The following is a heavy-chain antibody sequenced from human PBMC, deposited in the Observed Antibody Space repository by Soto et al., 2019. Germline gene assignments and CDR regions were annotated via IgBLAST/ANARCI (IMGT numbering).Heavy chain of an antibody. V-gene: IGHV1-2*02. CDR2: INPNSGGT. CDR3: ARGKLGQGYFDY. D-gene: IGHD6-13*01. Sequence: ASVKVSCKASGYTFTGYYMHWVRQAPGQGLEWMGWINPNSGGTNYAQKFQGRVTMTRDASISTAYMELSRLRSDDTAVYYCARGKLGQGYFDYWGQGTLVTVSS. CDR1: GYTFTGYY. J-gene: IGHJ4*02.